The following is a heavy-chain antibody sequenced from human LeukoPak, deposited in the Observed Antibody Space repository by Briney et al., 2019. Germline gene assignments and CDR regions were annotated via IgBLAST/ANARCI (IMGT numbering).Heavy chain of an antibody. D-gene: IGHD6-6*01. Sequence: GGSLRLSCAASGFTFSTYAMSWVRQAPGKGLEWVSGLSDAGVRIFYSDSVKGRFTISRDNSKNTLYLQMDSLGAEDTAVYYCANTHCDSSPIVWNFWGQGTLVTVSS. CDR1: GFTFSTYA. CDR3: ANTHCDSSPIVWNF. V-gene: IGHV3-23*01. J-gene: IGHJ4*02. CDR2: LSDAGVRI.